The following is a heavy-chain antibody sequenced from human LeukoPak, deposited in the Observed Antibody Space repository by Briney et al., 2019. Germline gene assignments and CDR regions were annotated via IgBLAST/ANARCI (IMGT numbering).Heavy chain of an antibody. D-gene: IGHD2-2*01. Sequence: GESLKISCKGSGYSFASYWIAWVRQMPGKGLEWMGGIYPGNSDITYSPSFQGQVTISADKSVSTAYLHWSSLKASDTTIYYCARHLSSISSCPNYWGQGTLVTVSS. CDR3: ARHLSSISSCPNY. V-gene: IGHV5-51*01. CDR2: IYPGNSDI. J-gene: IGHJ4*02. CDR1: GYSFASYW.